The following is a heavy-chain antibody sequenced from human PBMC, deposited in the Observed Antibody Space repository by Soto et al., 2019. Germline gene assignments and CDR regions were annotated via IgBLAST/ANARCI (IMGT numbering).Heavy chain of an antibody. CDR3: TRQYYYDSSGYYAIDY. D-gene: IGHD3-22*01. CDR1: GGSVSSGSYY. V-gene: IGHV4-61*01. Sequence: QVQLQESGPGLVKPSETLSLTCTVSGGSVSSGSYYWSWIRQPPGKGLEWIGYIYYSGSTNYNPSLKSRGTISVDTSKNQSSLKLSSVTAAATAVYYCTRQYYYDSSGYYAIDYWGQGTLVTVSS. J-gene: IGHJ4*02. CDR2: IYYSGST.